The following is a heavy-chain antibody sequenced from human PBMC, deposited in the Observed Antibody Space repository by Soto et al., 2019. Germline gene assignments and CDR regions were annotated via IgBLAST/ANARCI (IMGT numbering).Heavy chain of an antibody. Sequence: QVQLQQSGPGLVKPSQTLSLTCVISGDSVSSNNVAWNWIRQSPSRGLDWLARTYYRSKWYNNYAVSVKSRTTIDADTSKHQFSLQLASVTPEHTAVYYCARGINSAIDIWGQGTMVTVSS. V-gene: IGHV6-1*01. CDR2: TYYRSKWYN. CDR1: GDSVSSNNVA. J-gene: IGHJ3*02. D-gene: IGHD1-1*01. CDR3: ARGINSAIDI.